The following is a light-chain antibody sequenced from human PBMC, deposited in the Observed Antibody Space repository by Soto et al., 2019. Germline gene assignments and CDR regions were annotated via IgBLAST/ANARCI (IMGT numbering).Light chain of an antibody. CDR1: QSIGSW. J-gene: IGKJ1*01. CDR3: QQYNNYPWT. CDR2: KAS. Sequence: DIQMTQSPSTLSAYVGDRVTITCRASQSIGSWLAWYQQKPGKAPKLLIYKASSLESGVPSRFSGSESGTERTLTISSLQPDDFATYSCQQYNNYPWTFGQGTKVEIK. V-gene: IGKV1-5*03.